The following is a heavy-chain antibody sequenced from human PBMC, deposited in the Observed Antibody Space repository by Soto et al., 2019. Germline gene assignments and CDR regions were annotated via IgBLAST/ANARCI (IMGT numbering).Heavy chain of an antibody. CDR2: ISYDGSNK. CDR1: GFTFSSYG. CDR3: AKDRRGIAARIFDY. V-gene: IGHV3-30*18. D-gene: IGHD6-6*01. Sequence: GGSLRLSCAASGFTFSSYGMHWVRQAPGKGLEWVAVISYDGSNKYYADSVKGRFTISRDNSKNTLYLQMNSLRAEDTAVYYCAKDRRGIAARIFDYWGQGTLVTVSS. J-gene: IGHJ4*02.